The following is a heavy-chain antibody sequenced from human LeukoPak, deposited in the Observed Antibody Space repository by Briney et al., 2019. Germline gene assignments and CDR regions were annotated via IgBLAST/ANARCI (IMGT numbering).Heavy chain of an antibody. CDR2: ISSNGGST. CDR1: GFTFSSYA. CDR3: ASGVIVDEGAFDI. D-gene: IGHD3-22*01. V-gene: IGHV3-64*01. J-gene: IGHJ3*02. Sequence: GGSLRLSCAASGFTFSSYAMHWVRQAPGKGLEYVSAISSNGGSTYYANSVRGRFTISRDNSKNTLYLQMGSLRAEDMAVYYCASGVIVDEGAFDIWGQGTMVTVSS.